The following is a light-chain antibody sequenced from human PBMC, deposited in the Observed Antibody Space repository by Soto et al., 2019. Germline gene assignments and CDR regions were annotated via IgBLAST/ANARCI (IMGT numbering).Light chain of an antibody. CDR1: QGIGST. CDR2: DAS. CDR3: QHYANSQLT. Sequence: EIVMTQSPAALSVSPGEGATLSCRASQGIGSTLAWYQQKPGQTPRLLIYDASTRAAGVPARFSGSGSGTDFTLTINSLQSEDFAIYYCQHYANSQLTFGGATKVDIK. J-gene: IGKJ4*01. V-gene: IGKV3-15*01.